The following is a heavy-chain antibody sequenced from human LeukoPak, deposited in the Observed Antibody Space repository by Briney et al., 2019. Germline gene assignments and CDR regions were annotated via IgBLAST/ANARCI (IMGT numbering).Heavy chain of an antibody. Sequence: PGGSLRLSCATSGFTFSTYAMNWVRQAPGKGLEWVSLISDSGANKHYAASVKGRFTISRDNSKNTPSLQMNSLRPEDTAVYYCAKDVRVGGGGMDVWGQGTPVTVSS. D-gene: IGHD1-26*01. CDR2: ISDSGANK. CDR3: AKDVRVGGGGMDV. V-gene: IGHV3-23*01. J-gene: IGHJ6*02. CDR1: GFTFSTYA.